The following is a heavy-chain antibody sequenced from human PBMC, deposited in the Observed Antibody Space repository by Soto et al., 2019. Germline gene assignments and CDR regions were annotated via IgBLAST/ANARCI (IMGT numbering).Heavy chain of an antibody. Sequence: SETLSLTCAVSGVSISTYYWSWIRQPPGKGLEWIGYIYYSGSTSYNPSLKSRVTISVDTSKNQFSLKLRSVTAADTAVYYCASDRSSGWDQGYGMDVWGQGTTVTVSS. CDR1: GVSISTYY. CDR2: IYYSGST. V-gene: IGHV4-59*01. CDR3: ASDRSSGWDQGYGMDV. D-gene: IGHD6-19*01. J-gene: IGHJ6*02.